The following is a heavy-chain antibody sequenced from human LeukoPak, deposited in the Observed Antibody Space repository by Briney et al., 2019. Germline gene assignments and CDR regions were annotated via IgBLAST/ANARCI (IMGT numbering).Heavy chain of an antibody. J-gene: IGHJ4*02. Sequence: ASVKVSCKASGYTFTSYGISWVRQAPGQGLEWMGWISAYNGNTNYAQKLQGRVTMTTDTSTSTAYMELRSLRSDDTAVYYCARYPYSTRWGDYPTANDYWGQGTLVTASS. D-gene: IGHD4-17*01. CDR1: GYTFTSYG. CDR3: ARYPYSTRWGDYPTANDY. V-gene: IGHV1-18*01. CDR2: ISAYNGNT.